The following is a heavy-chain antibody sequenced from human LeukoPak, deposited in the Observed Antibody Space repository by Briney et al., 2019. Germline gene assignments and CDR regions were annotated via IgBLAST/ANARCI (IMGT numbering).Heavy chain of an antibody. J-gene: IGHJ4*02. V-gene: IGHV3-30*04. CDR2: IPYDGSNE. CDR1: GFTFSSYV. CDR3: ARDRRYGYYFDY. Sequence: GGSLRLSCAASGFTFSSYVMHWVRQAPGKGLEWVAIIPYDGSNEYYADSVKGRFTISRDNAKNSLYLQMNSLRAEDTAVYYCARDRRYGYYFDYWGQGILVTVSS. D-gene: IGHD5-18*01.